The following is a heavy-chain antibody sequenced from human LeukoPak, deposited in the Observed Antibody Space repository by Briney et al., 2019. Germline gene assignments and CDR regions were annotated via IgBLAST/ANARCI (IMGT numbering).Heavy chain of an antibody. Sequence: GASVKVSCKASGYTFTGYYMHWVRQPPGQGLEWMGWINPNSGGTNYAQKFQGRVTMTRDTSISTAYMELSRLRSDDTAVYYCARVTGGYDLFDYWGQGTLVTVSS. D-gene: IGHD5-12*01. V-gene: IGHV1-2*02. J-gene: IGHJ4*02. CDR2: INPNSGGT. CDR3: ARVTGGYDLFDY. CDR1: GYTFTGYY.